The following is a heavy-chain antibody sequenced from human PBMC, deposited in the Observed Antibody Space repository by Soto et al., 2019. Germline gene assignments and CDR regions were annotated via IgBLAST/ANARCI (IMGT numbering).Heavy chain of an antibody. J-gene: IGHJ6*02. CDR1: GYTFTSYG. CDR2: ISAYNGNT. D-gene: IGHD2-2*02. CDR3: ARDPVGIVVVPAAIYPGGHYYYGMDV. V-gene: IGHV1-18*01. Sequence: ASVKFSCKASGYTFTSYGISWVRHAPGQGLEWMGWISAYNGNTNYAQKLKGRVTITKDTSTSTAYMELRSLRSDDTAVYYCARDPVGIVVVPAAIYPGGHYYYGMDVWGQGNTVTVYS.